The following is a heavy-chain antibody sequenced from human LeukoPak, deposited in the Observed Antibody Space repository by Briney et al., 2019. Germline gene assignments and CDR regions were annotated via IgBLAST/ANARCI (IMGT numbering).Heavy chain of an antibody. CDR2: ISTYNGNT. CDR1: GYTFTSYD. V-gene: IGHV1-18*01. Sequence: GASVKVSCKASGYTFTSYDISWVRQAPGQGLEWMGWISTYNGNTNYAQKLQGRVTMTTDTSTSTAYMELRSLRSDDTAIYYCARDSPRISDVWSWGQGTLVTVSP. J-gene: IGHJ4*02. D-gene: IGHD3-3*02. CDR3: ARDSPRISDVWS.